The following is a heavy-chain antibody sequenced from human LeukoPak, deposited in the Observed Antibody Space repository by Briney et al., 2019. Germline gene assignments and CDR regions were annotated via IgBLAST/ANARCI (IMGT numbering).Heavy chain of an antibody. D-gene: IGHD6-13*01. CDR2: IYYSGST. Sequence: SETLSLTCTVSGGSISSYYWSWIRQPPGKGLEWIGYIYYSGSTNYNPSLKSRVTISVDTSKNQFSLKLSSVTAADTAVYCCARIAAAGTYWGQGALVTVSS. V-gene: IGHV4-59*01. CDR1: GGSISSYY. J-gene: IGHJ4*02. CDR3: ARIAAAGTY.